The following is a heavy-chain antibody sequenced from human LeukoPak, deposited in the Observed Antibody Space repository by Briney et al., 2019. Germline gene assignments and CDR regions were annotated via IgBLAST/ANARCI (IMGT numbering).Heavy chain of an antibody. J-gene: IGHJ4*02. Sequence: SQTLSLTCTVSGGSISSGDYYWSWIRQHPGKGLEWIGYIYYSGDTYYNPSLKSRVTISVDTSKNQFSLKLSSVTAADTAVYYCARAPRDTNSWYYFDHWGQGTLVSVSS. V-gene: IGHV4-31*02. CDR1: GGSISSGDYY. D-gene: IGHD5-18*01. CDR2: IYYSGDT. CDR3: ARAPRDTNSWYYFDH.